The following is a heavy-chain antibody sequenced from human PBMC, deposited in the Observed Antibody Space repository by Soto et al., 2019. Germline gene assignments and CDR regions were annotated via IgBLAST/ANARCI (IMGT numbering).Heavy chain of an antibody. CDR1: GGSMSRYY. J-gene: IGHJ5*02. V-gene: IGHV4-59*01. D-gene: IGHD1-1*01. CDR3: ARDLTISSTDGPLDP. CDR2: IHYTGST. Sequence: PSETLSLTCTVSGGSMSRYYWTWIRQPPGKGLEWIGNIHYTGSTNYNPSLKSRVTILLGTSTSQFSLKVSSVTAADTAVYYCARDLTISSTDGPLDPWDHGTLVTVSS.